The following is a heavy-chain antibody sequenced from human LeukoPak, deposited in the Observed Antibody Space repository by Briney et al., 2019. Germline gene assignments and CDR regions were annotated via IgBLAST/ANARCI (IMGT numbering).Heavy chain of an antibody. J-gene: IGHJ6*03. Sequence: ASVKVSCRTSGYTFIDYYIQWVRQAPGEGLEWMGWINPNNGATNYAQRFQGRVTMTRDTSISTVYMELSRLRSDDTAVYYCARGKLDSSSSPYYYYYYMDVWGKGTTVTVSS. V-gene: IGHV1-2*02. D-gene: IGHD6-6*01. CDR3: ARGKLDSSSSPYYYYYYMDV. CDR2: INPNNGAT. CDR1: GYTFIDYY.